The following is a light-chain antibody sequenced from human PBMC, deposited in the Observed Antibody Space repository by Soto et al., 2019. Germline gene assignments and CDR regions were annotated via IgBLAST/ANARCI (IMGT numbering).Light chain of an antibody. J-gene: IGKJ1*01. CDR3: QQYYSTPQT. Sequence: DIVMTQSPDSLAVSLGERATINCKSSQSVLYSSNNKNYLAWYQQKPGQPPKLLIYWASTRESGVPDRFSGRGYGTDLTLTISSLQAEDVAVYYCQQYYSTPQTFGQGTKVEIK. CDR2: WAS. V-gene: IGKV4-1*01. CDR1: QSVLYSSNNKNY.